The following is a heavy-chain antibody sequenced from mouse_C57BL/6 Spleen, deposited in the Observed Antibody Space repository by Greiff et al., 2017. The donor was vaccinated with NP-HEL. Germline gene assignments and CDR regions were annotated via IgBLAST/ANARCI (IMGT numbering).Heavy chain of an antibody. V-gene: IGHV5-4*01. D-gene: IGHD1-1*01. CDR1: GFTFSSYA. J-gene: IGHJ4*01. CDR2: ISDGGSYT. Sequence: EVKLVESGGGLVKPGGSLKLSCAASGFTFSSYAMSWVRQTPEKRLEWVATISDGGSYTYYPDNVKGRFTISRDNAKNNLYLQMSHLKSEDTAMYYCAREHYYGSSSYAMDYWGQGTSVTVSS. CDR3: AREHYYGSSSYAMDY.